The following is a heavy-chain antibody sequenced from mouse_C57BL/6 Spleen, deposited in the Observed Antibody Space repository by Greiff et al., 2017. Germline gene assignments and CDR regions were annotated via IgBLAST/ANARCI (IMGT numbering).Heavy chain of an antibody. D-gene: IGHD2-1*01. CDR3: ARGDYGNYAWFAY. V-gene: IGHV1-9*01. Sequence: QVQLKESGAELMKPGASVKLSCKATGYTFTGYWIEWVKQRPGHGLEWIGEILPGSGSTNYNEKFKGKATFTADTYSNTAYMQLSSLTAEDSAIYYCARGDYGNYAWFAYWGQGTLVTVSA. CDR1: GYTFTGYW. CDR2: ILPGSGST. J-gene: IGHJ3*01.